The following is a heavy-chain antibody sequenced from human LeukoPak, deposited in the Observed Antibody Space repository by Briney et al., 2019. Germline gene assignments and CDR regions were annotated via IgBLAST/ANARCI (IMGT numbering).Heavy chain of an antibody. V-gene: IGHV4-61*02. J-gene: IGHJ4*02. D-gene: IGHD1-26*01. Sequence: PSETLSLTCTVSGGSISSGSYYWSWIRQPAGKGLEWIGRIYTSGSTNYNPSLKSRVTISVDTSKNQFSLKLSSVTAADTAVYYCAREVGATTESPFDYWGQGTLVTVSS. CDR1: GGSISSGSYY. CDR3: AREVGATTESPFDY. CDR2: IYTSGST.